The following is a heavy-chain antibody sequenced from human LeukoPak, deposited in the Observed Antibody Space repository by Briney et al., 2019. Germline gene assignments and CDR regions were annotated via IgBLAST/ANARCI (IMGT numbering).Heavy chain of an antibody. J-gene: IGHJ4*02. V-gene: IGHV3-33*01. Sequence: GTSLRLSCAASGFPFSVFGMHRVRQAPGKGLEWVAVIWADGSHQYYADSVKGRFTFSRDNSKKMLYLQMNSLRAEDTAVYYCVRDLGVGNYGDYWGQGALVTVSS. D-gene: IGHD3-10*01. CDR2: IWADGSHQ. CDR1: GFPFSVFG. CDR3: VRDLGVGNYGDY.